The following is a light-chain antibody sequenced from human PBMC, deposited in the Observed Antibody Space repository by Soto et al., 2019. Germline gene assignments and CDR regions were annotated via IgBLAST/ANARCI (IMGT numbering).Light chain of an antibody. V-gene: IGLV2-14*03. CDR1: SSDIGANNY. Sequence: QSALTQPASVSGSHGKSITISCTGTSSDIGANNYVSWYQQHPGKAPKLMIYDVTNRPSGVSNRFSGSKSGNTASLTVSGLQAEDEADYYCSAYTTSSTLFGGGTKLTV. CDR2: DVT. CDR3: SAYTTSSTL. J-gene: IGLJ2*01.